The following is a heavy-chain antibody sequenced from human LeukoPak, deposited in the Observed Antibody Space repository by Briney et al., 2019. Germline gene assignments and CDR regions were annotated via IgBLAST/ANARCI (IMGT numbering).Heavy chain of an antibody. CDR3: ARGYSSSWPYYYYMDV. D-gene: IGHD6-13*01. CDR2: IYHSGTT. CDR1: GGSISSYY. V-gene: IGHV4-59*01. J-gene: IGHJ6*03. Sequence: SETLSLTCTVSGGSISSYYWSWIRQPPGKGLEWIGYIYHSGTTNYNPSLNSRATISINTSKNHFSLKMSSVTAADTAVYYCARGYSSSWPYYYYMDVWGKGTTVTVSS.